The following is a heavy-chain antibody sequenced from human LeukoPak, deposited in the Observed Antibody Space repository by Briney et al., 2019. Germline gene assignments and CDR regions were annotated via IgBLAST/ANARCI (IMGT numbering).Heavy chain of an antibody. CDR1: GFTLSSYR. CDR2: IKQVGSET. CDR3: ARGEGRTTYSSRKYYFDY. D-gene: IGHD6-13*01. Sequence: PRGSLRLSCADSGFTLSSYRMSWVRQAPGKGLEWVANIKQVGSETYYVDSVKGRFTISRDNTKNSLYMQMNSLRAEDTAVYYCARGEGRTTYSSRKYYFDYWGQGTLVTVSS. J-gene: IGHJ4*02. V-gene: IGHV3-7*01.